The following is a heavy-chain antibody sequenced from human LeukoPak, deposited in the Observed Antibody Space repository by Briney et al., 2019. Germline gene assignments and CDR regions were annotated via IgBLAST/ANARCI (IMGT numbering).Heavy chain of an antibody. CDR3: ARGIIVGANWGENDNWFDP. V-gene: IGHV4-38-2*02. D-gene: IGHD1-26*01. CDR1: GYSITSGYY. CDR2: IYHSVIT. J-gene: IGHJ5*02. Sequence: PSETLSLTCTLSGYSITSGYYWRWIRQPPGKGLEWTGTIYHSVITFYNPSRKSRVTISVDTSKNQYSLKLSSVTAADTAVYYCARGIIVGANWGENDNWFDPWGQGTLVTVSS.